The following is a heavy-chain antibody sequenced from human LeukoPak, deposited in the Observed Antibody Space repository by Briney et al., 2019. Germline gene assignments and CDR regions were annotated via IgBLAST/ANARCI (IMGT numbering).Heavy chain of an antibody. CDR3: ARLGYSGYDYQFGPTYIDH. D-gene: IGHD5-12*01. J-gene: IGHJ4*02. V-gene: IGHV4-39*07. Sequence: PSETLSLTCTVSGGSISSSSYYWGWIRQPPGKGLEWIGEINHSGSTNYNPSLKSRVTISVDTSKNQFSLKLSSVTAADTAVYYCARLGYSGYDYQFGPTYIDHWGQGTLVTVSS. CDR2: INHSGST. CDR1: GGSISSSSYY.